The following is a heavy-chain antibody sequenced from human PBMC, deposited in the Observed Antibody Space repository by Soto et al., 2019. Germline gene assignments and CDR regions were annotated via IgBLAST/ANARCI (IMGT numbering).Heavy chain of an antibody. Sequence: SETLSLTCTVSGASITQYYWNWIRQSPGKGLEWIVSVSSTGSTVYNPSLTSRVTVSLDTSKNQFSLTLNSVTAADTAVYFCARLPGYCSGDSCRIDYWGQGTLVTVSS. CDR2: VSSTGST. CDR3: ARLPGYCSGDSCRIDY. V-gene: IGHV4-4*08. CDR1: GASITQYY. D-gene: IGHD2-15*01. J-gene: IGHJ4*02.